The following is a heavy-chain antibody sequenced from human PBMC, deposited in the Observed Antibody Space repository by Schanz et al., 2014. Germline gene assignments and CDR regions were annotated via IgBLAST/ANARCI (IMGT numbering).Heavy chain of an antibody. D-gene: IGHD3-10*01. CDR3: AKGRFGELSAFDI. Sequence: PGGSLRLSCAASGITFSSHSFNWVRQAPGKGLEWVSYISSSSSTRYYADSVKGRFTISRDNAKNSLYLQMNSLRAEDTAVYYCAKGRFGELSAFDIWGQGTMXTVSS. CDR2: ISSSSSTR. J-gene: IGHJ3*02. CDR1: GITFSSHS. V-gene: IGHV3-48*01.